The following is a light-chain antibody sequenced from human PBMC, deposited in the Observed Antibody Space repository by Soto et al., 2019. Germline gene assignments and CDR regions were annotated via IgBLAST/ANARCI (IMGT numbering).Light chain of an antibody. CDR1: QTVSSW. Sequence: GDRVTITCRASQTVSSWLAWYQQKPGKAPKLLIYDVSSLESGVPSRFSGSGSGTEFTLTISSLQPDDFATYYCQQYYSYSRTFGQGTKVEGK. J-gene: IGKJ1*01. V-gene: IGKV1-5*01. CDR3: QQYYSYSRT. CDR2: DVS.